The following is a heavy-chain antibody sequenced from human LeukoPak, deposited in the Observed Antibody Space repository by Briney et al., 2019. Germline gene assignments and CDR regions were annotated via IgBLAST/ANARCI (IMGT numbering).Heavy chain of an antibody. CDR1: GFSLSSYS. V-gene: IGHV3-21*01. J-gene: IGHJ3*02. Sequence: GGSLRLSCQASGFSLSSYSMQWVRQAPGKGLEWVSSISGTSRYIHYSDSVKGRFTISRDNAKNSLYLQMNSLRAEDTAVYYCARAKRNGFDIWGQGTMVTVSS. CDR2: ISGTSRYI. CDR3: ARAKRNGFDI.